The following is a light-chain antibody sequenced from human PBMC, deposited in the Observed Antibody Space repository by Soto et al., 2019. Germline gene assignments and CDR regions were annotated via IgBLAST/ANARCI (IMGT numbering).Light chain of an antibody. CDR1: SDINVGSYK. CDR2: YYSDSDK. V-gene: IGLV5-37*01. J-gene: IGLJ2*01. Sequence: QTVVTQPPSSSASPGESARLTCTLPSDINVGSYKLYWYQQKPGSPPRYLLYYYSDSDKGQGSGVPSRFSGSKNASANTGILLISGLQSEDDPDYYCMIWPSNAVVFGGGTTLPVL. CDR3: MIWPSNAVV.